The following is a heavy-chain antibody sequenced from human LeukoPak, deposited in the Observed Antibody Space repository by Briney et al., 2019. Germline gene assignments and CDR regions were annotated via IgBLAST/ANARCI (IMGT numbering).Heavy chain of an antibody. Sequence: SETLSLTCAVYGGSFSGYYWSWIRQPPGKGLEWIGEINHSGSTNYNPSLKSRVTISVETSRNQFSLKLSSVTAADTAVYYCARFSGMATISFDYWGQGTLVTVSS. D-gene: IGHD5-24*01. J-gene: IGHJ4*02. CDR2: INHSGST. CDR1: GGSFSGYY. V-gene: IGHV4-34*01. CDR3: ARFSGMATISFDY.